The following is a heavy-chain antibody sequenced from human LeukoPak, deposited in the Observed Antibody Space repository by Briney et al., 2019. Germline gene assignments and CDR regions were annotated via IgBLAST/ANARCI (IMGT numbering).Heavy chain of an antibody. CDR2: INHGGST. CDR1: GGSFSGHY. Sequence: PSETLSLTCAVSGGSFSGHYWNWIRQPPGKGLEWIGEINHGGSTNYNPSLKSRVTISVDTSQNQFSLRLSSVTAADTAVYYGARGRYVTTRGGAAAGFLDYWGQGTLVTVST. D-gene: IGHD6-13*01. CDR3: ARGRYVTTRGGAAAGFLDY. J-gene: IGHJ4*02. V-gene: IGHV4-34*01.